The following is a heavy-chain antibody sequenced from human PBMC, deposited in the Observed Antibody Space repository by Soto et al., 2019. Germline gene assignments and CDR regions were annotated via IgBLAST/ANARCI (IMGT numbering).Heavy chain of an antibody. CDR1: GFTVSNNY. V-gene: IGHV3-66*01. Sequence: EAQLVESGGDLVQPGGSLRLSCAASGFTVSNNYMSWVRQAPGKGLEWDSLIYSGGSTYYADSVKGRFSISRDSCKSKRQFKLISVRADDTAMYYCAAYSHKGYWGQGTLVTVSS. CDR2: IYSGGST. D-gene: IGHD3-16*01. CDR3: AAYSHKGY. J-gene: IGHJ4*02.